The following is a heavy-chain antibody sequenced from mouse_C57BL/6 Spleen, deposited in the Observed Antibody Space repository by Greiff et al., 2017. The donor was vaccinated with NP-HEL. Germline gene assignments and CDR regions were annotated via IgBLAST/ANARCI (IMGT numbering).Heavy chain of an antibody. D-gene: IGHD1-1*01. CDR3: ARGRYYGSSLDWYFDG. V-gene: IGHV1-55*01. CDR2: IYPGSGST. Sequence: VQLQQPGAELVKPGASVKMSCKASGYTFTSYWITWVKQRPGQGLEWIGDIYPGSGSTNYNEKFKSKATLTVDKSSSTAYMQLSSLTSEDSAVYYCARGRYYGSSLDWYFDGWGTGTTVTVAS. CDR1: GYTFTSYW. J-gene: IGHJ1*03.